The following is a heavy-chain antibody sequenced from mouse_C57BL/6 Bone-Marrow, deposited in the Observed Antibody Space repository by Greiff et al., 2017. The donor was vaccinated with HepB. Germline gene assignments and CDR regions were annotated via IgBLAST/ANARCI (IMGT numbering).Heavy chain of an antibody. CDR2: IRNKANGYTT. Sequence: EVQLQESGGGLVQPGGSLSLSCAASGFTFTDYYMSWVRQPPGKALEWLGFIRNKANGYTTEYSASVKGRFTISRDNSQSILYLQMNALRAEDSATYYCARYGYYGSSLYWYFDVWGTGTTVTVSS. D-gene: IGHD1-1*01. CDR3: ARYGYYGSSLYWYFDV. J-gene: IGHJ1*03. V-gene: IGHV7-3*01. CDR1: GFTFTDYY.